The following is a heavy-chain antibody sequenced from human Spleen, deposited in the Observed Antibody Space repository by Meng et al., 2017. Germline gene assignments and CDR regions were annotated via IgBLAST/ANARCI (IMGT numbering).Heavy chain of an antibody. D-gene: IGHD4-11*01. CDR2: IYYSGST. J-gene: IGHJ4*02. V-gene: IGHV4-31*03. CDR1: GGSISSGGYY. CDR3: ARGPTTMAHDFDY. Sequence: SETLSLTCTVSGGSISSGGYYWSWIRQHPGKGLEWIGYIYYSGSTYYNPSLESRATISVDTSQNNLSLKLGSVTAADSAVYYCARGPTTMAHDFDYWGQGTLVTVSS.